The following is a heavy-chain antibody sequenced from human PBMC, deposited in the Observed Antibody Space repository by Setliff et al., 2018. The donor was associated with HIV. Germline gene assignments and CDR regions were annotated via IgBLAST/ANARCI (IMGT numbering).Heavy chain of an antibody. J-gene: IGHJ4*02. CDR3: ARKYLVNVFDY. CDR1: GGSLSSYY. V-gene: IGHV4-59*01. Sequence: SETLSLTCSVSGGSLSSYYWSWIWQPPGKGLEWIGYVYYSGTTNYNPSLKSRVSMSVDTSKNQFSLRLSSVTAADTAVYYCARKYLVNVFDYWGQGMLVTVSS. CDR2: VYYSGTT. D-gene: IGHD3-22*01.